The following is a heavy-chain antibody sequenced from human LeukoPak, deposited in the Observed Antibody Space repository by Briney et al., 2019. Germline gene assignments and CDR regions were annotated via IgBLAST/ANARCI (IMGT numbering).Heavy chain of an antibody. J-gene: IGHJ4*02. Sequence: SETLSLTCAVYGGSLSGYYWSWIRQPPGKELEWIGEINHSGATNYNPSLKSRVTIAVDTSKNQFSLRLSSVTAADTAMYYCARGIYGVYYFDYWGQGALVTVSS. CDR3: ARGIYGVYYFDY. CDR1: GGSLSGYY. V-gene: IGHV4-34*01. D-gene: IGHD4-17*01. CDR2: INHSGAT.